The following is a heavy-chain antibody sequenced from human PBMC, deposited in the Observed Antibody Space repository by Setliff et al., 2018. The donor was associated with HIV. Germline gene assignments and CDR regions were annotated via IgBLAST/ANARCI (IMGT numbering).Heavy chain of an antibody. CDR3: AKDRYSGSSTDY. CDR1: GFTFSNYA. Sequence: GSLRLSCAASGFTFSNYAMSWVRQAPGKGLEWVSFIQYDGSNKYYAESVKGRFTISRDNSKSTLYLQMNSLRAEDTAVYYCAKDRYSGSSTDYWGQGTLVTVSS. D-gene: IGHD1-26*01. CDR2: IQYDGSNK. J-gene: IGHJ4*02. V-gene: IGHV3-30*02.